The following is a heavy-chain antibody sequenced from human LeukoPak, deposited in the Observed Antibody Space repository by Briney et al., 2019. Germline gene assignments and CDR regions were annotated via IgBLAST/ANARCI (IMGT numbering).Heavy chain of an antibody. CDR1: GGTLSSYA. V-gene: IGHV1-69*13. J-gene: IGHJ5*02. CDR2: IIPIFGTA. D-gene: IGHD4-17*01. Sequence: SVKVSCKASGGTLSSYAISWVRQAPGQGLEWMGGIIPIFGTANYAQKFQGRVTITADESTSTAYMELSSLRSEDTAVYYCARTFYGDYGFDPWGQGTLVTASS. CDR3: ARTFYGDYGFDP.